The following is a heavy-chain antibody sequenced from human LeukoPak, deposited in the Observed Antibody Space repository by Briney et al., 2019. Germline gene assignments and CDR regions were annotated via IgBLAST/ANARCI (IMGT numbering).Heavy chain of an antibody. CDR3: ARGGYYYDSSGSYYFDY. CDR2: IYPGDADT. D-gene: IGHD3-22*01. J-gene: IGHJ4*02. Sequence: GASLQISCECSGSIFTSYWIGGVRPLPGKGLEWMGIIYPGDADTRYSPSFQGQVTISADKSISTAYLQWSSLKASDTAMYYCARGGYYYDSSGSYYFDYWGQGTLVTVSS. CDR1: GSIFTSYW. V-gene: IGHV5-51*01.